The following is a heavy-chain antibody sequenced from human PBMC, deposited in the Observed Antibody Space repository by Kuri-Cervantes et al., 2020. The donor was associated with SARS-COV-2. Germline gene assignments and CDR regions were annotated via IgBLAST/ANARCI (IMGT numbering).Heavy chain of an antibody. CDR3: ALSRGLVGNYFDY. Sequence: ASVHVSCKSPGYTFMNYFIHWVRQAPGQGLDWMGIINPSVGLSTNYAQKFQDRVTMTTDTSTSTAYMELRSLRSDDTAVYYCALSRGLVGNYFDYWGQGTLVTVSS. J-gene: IGHJ4*01. V-gene: IGHV1-46*03. D-gene: IGHD6-19*01. CDR2: INPSVGLST. CDR1: GYTFMNYF.